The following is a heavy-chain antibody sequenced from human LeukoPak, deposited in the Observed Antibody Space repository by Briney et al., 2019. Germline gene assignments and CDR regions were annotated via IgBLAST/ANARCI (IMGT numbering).Heavy chain of an antibody. J-gene: IGHJ4*02. D-gene: IGHD3-22*01. Sequence: SETLSLTCAVYGGSFSGYYWGWIRQPPGKGLEWIGEINHSGSTNYNPSLKSRVTISVDTSKNQFSLKLSSVTAADTAVYYCARQEWLLLRIDYWGQGTLVTVSS. CDR3: ARQEWLLLRIDY. CDR1: GGSFSGYY. CDR2: INHSGST. V-gene: IGHV4-34*01.